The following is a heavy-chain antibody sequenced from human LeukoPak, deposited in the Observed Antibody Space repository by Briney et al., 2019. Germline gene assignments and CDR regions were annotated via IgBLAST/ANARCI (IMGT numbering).Heavy chain of an antibody. D-gene: IGHD3-22*01. CDR3: ARGRDSSGYFDY. CDR2: INHSGST. J-gene: IGHJ4*02. V-gene: IGHV4-34*01. CDR1: GGSFSGYY. Sequence: SETLSLTCAVYGGSFSGYYWRWIRQPPGKGLEWIGEINHSGSTNYNPSLKSRVTISVDTSKNQFSLKLSSVTAADTAVYYCARGRDSSGYFDYWGQGTLVTVSS.